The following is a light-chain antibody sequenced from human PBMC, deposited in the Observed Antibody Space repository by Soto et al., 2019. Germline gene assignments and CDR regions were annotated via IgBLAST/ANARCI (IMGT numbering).Light chain of an antibody. CDR3: VLYMGTGISV. J-gene: IGLJ3*02. V-gene: IGLV8-61*01. CDR1: SGYVSTSYY. CDR2: STN. Sequence: QTVVTQAPSFSVSPGRTVTLTCGLSSGYVSTSYYPSWYQLTPGQAPRTLIYSTNTRSSGVPNRFSGSILENKAALTITGAQADDESDYYCVLYMGTGISVFGGGTKLTVL.